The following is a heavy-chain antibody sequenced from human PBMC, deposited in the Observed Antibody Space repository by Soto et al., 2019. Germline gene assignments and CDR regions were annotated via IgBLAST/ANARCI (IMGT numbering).Heavy chain of an antibody. CDR2: VYYRGSI. D-gene: IGHD3-16*01. Sequence: PSETLSLTCTVSGDSISSPDYYWSWIRQAPGKGLELIGYVYYRGSIYYTPSFESRVSISIDTSKNQFSLRLTSVTAADSAVYFCARVTFTPNWFDSWRQGILVTV. J-gene: IGHJ5*01. V-gene: IGHV4-30-4*01. CDR1: GDSISSPDYY. CDR3: ARVTFTPNWFDS.